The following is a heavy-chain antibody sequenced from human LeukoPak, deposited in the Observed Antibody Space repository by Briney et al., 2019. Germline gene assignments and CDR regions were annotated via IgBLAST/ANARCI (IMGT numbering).Heavy chain of an antibody. V-gene: IGHV3-48*04. J-gene: IGHJ4*01. Sequence: GGSLRLSCAASGFTFSTYSMNWIRQAPGKGLEWVSHMSGRGSTIYYADSVKGRFTVSRDNAHNSLHLQMNNLRAEDTAIYYCVRDNWGFDSWGHGTLVTVSS. CDR2: MSGRGSTI. CDR1: GFTFSTYS. CDR3: VRDNWGFDS. D-gene: IGHD7-27*01.